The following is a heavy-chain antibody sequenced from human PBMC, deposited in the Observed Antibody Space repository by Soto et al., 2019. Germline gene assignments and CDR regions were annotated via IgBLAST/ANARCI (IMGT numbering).Heavy chain of an antibody. V-gene: IGHV4-38-2*02. CDR1: GYSISSGYY. J-gene: IGHJ5*02. CDR2: ISHSGTS. CDR3: ASASGGCSGRGHSSAP. D-gene: IGHD2-15*01. Sequence: SETLSLTCTVSGYSISSGYYWSWIRQTPGKGLEWIGSISHSGTSFYNPSLRSRVTISMDTSNNHFSLKLNSLTATDTAVYYCASASGGCSGRGHSSAPWGQATLV.